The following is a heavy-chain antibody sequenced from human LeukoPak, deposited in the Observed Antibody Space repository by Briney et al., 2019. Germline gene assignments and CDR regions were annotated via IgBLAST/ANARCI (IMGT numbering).Heavy chain of an antibody. Sequence: SETLSLTCVVSGGSVSGYYWGWIRQPPGRGLEWVGYVYYSGSTNYNPSLKSRITISVDTSRNQFSLQLSSVAAADTAVYYCARIHRYCSGGACYVLDNWGQGTLVAVSS. J-gene: IGHJ4*02. CDR1: GGSVSGYY. CDR3: ARIHRYCSGGACYVLDN. CDR2: VYYSGST. D-gene: IGHD2-15*01. V-gene: IGHV4-59*02.